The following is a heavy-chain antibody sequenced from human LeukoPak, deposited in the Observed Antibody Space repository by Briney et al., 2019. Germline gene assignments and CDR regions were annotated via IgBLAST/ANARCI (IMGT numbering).Heavy chain of an antibody. Sequence: KPSETLSLTCTVSGGSISSYYWSWIRQPPGKGLEWIGYIYYSGSTNYNPSLKSRVTISVDTSKNQFSLKLSSVTAADTAVYYCAAVDFGVVIFWGQGTLVTVSS. CDR2: IYYSGST. D-gene: IGHD3-3*01. V-gene: IGHV4-59*08. J-gene: IGHJ4*02. CDR1: GGSISSYY. CDR3: AAVDFGVVIF.